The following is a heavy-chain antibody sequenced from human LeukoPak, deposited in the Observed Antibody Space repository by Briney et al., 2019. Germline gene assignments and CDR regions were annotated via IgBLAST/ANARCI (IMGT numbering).Heavy chain of an antibody. CDR3: ARSTYYDSSGYYRY. D-gene: IGHD3-22*01. CDR2: IRYDGSNK. V-gene: IGHV3-30*02. J-gene: IGHJ4*02. Sequence: PGGSLRLSCAASGFTFSSYGMHWVRQAPGKGLEWVAFIRYDGSNKYYADSVKGRFTISRDNSKNTLYLQMNSLRAEDTAVYYCARSTYYDSSGYYRYWGQGTLVTVSS. CDR1: GFTFSSYG.